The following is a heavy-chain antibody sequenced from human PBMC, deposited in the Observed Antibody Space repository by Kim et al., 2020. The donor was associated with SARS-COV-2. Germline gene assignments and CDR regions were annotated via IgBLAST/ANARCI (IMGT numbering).Heavy chain of an antibody. CDR2: A. V-gene: IGHV1-69*01. J-gene: IGHJ4*02. D-gene: IGHD6-6*01. Sequence: ANYAQKFQGRVTSTADESTSTAYMELSSLRSEDTAVYYCAREEESIAARCWGQGTLVTVSS. CDR3: AREEESIAARC.